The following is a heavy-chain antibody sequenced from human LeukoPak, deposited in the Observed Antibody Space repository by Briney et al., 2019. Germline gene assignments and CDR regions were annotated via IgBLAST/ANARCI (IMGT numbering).Heavy chain of an antibody. CDR1: GYTFTSNG. D-gene: IGHD6-19*01. Sequence: EASVKVSCKASGYTFTSNGISWVRQAPGQGLEWMGWISAYNGNTNYASKLQGRVTMTTDTSTSTAYMELRSLRSDDTAVYYCARAGASGAVAGTFDYWGQGTLVTVSS. V-gene: IGHV1-18*01. J-gene: IGHJ4*02. CDR3: ARAGASGAVAGTFDY. CDR2: ISAYNGNT.